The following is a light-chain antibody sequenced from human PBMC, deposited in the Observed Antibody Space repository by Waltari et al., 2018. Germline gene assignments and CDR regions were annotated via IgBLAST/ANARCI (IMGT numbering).Light chain of an antibody. CDR1: RGAFAAYKNKNY. V-gene: IGKV4-1*01. CDR3: QQYQISPPEYA. CDR2: WAS. J-gene: IGKJ2*01. Sequence: DIVMTQPPDPLAVSLGERATTNCKSSRGAFAAYKNKNYLSWYQQKPGQPPKLLIYWASTREAGVPDRFSGSGSGTEFTLTISSLQADDVAVYYCQQYQISPPEYAFGQGTKLEIK.